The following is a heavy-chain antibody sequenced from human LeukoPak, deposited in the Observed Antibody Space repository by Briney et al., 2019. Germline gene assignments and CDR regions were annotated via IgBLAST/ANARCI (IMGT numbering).Heavy chain of an antibody. Sequence: GGSLRLSCAASEFSVGSNYMTWVRQAPGKGLEWVSLIYSGGSTYYADSVKGRFTISRDNSKNTLYLQMNSLRAEDTAVYYCAKDHRIHPTLGYSYGLDYWGQGTLVTVSS. CDR3: AKDHRIHPTLGYSYGLDY. D-gene: IGHD5-18*01. J-gene: IGHJ4*02. V-gene: IGHV3-53*01. CDR1: EFSVGSNY. CDR2: IYSGGST.